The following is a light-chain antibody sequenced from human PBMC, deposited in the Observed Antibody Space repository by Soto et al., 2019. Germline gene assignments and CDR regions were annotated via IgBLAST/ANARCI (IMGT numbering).Light chain of an antibody. Sequence: QSVLTQPPSVSGAPGQRVTISCTGSSSSIGAGYDVHWYHQLPRAAPKLLVSANNNRPSGVPARFSASKSGTSASLAITGLQTEDEAQYYCQSYDSRLTAYVFGTGTKLTVL. J-gene: IGLJ1*01. CDR3: QSYDSRLTAYV. CDR1: SSSIGAGYD. V-gene: IGLV1-40*01. CDR2: ANN.